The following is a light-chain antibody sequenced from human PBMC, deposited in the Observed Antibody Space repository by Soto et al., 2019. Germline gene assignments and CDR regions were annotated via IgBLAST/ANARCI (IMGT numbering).Light chain of an antibody. V-gene: IGKV3-20*01. CDR3: QQYGSSPQT. CDR1: QSVSSSY. Sequence: EIVLTQSPGTLSLSPGERATLSCRASQSVSSSYLAWYQQKPGQATRLLIYGASSRATGITDWFSGSGSGTYFPLTISRLEPEYVAVYYCQQYGSSPQTFGQGTKVEIK. J-gene: IGKJ1*01. CDR2: GAS.